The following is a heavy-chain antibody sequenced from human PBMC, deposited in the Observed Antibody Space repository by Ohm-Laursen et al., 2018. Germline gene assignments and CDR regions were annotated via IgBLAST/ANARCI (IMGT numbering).Heavy chain of an antibody. V-gene: IGHV1-2*02. D-gene: IGHD5-18*01. CDR2: INPNSGGT. CDR3: ARVDTAMDPDAFDI. Sequence: GASVKVSCNASGYTFTSYYMHWVRQAPGQGLEWMGWINPNSGGTNYAQKFQGRVTMTRDTSISTAYMELSRLRSDDTAVYYCARVDTAMDPDAFDIWGQGTMVTVSS. J-gene: IGHJ3*02. CDR1: GYTFTSYY.